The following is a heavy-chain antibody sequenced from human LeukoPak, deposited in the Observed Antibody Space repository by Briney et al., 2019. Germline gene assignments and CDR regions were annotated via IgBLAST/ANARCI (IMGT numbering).Heavy chain of an antibody. J-gene: IGHJ4*02. CDR2: FLSSSSYI. CDR3: AKDLYYDLLMGTFDH. Sequence: GGSLRLSCAASGFTFSNYNMNWVRQAPGKGLGWVSSFLSSSSYIYYADSVKGRLTISRDNSKNTMDLQMNSLRAEDTAVYYCAKDLYYDLLMGTFDHWGQGTLVTVSS. V-gene: IGHV3-21*04. D-gene: IGHD3-9*01. CDR1: GFTFSNYN.